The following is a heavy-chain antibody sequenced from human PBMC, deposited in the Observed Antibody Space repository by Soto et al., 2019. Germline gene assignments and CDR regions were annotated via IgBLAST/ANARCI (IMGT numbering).Heavy chain of an antibody. CDR2: IYSGGST. V-gene: IGHV3-53*01. D-gene: IGHD6-19*01. J-gene: IGHJ2*01. Sequence: EVQLVESGGGLIQPGGSLRLSCAASGFTVSSNYMSWVRQAPGKGLEWVSVIYSGGSTYYADSVKGRFTISRDNSKNPLYLQMNSLRAEDTAVYYCARDLGGSGWYGGWYFDLWGRGTLVTVSS. CDR1: GFTVSSNY. CDR3: ARDLGGSGWYGGWYFDL.